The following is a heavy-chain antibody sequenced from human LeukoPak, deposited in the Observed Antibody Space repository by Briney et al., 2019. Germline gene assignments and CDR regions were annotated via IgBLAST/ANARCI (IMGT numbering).Heavy chain of an antibody. CDR3: ARPPRYCSGGSCFRTVLAFDI. Sequence: KRGESLKISCKVSGYSFTNYWIGWVRQMPGKGLEWMGIIYPGDSDTKYSPSFQGQVTISADKSISTAYLQWSSLKASDTAMYYCARPPRYCSGGSCFRTVLAFDIWGQGTMVTVSS. D-gene: IGHD2-15*01. V-gene: IGHV5-51*01. CDR2: IYPGDSDT. J-gene: IGHJ3*02. CDR1: GYSFTNYW.